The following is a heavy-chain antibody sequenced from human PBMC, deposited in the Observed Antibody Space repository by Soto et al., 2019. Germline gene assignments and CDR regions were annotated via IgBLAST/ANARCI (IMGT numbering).Heavy chain of an antibody. J-gene: IGHJ5*02. Sequence: QLQLQESGPGLVKPSETLSLTCTVSGGSISSSSYYWGWIRQPPGKGLEWIGSIYYSGSTYYNPSLKSRVTISVDTSKYQFSLKLSSVTAADTAVYYCARQEFGELPGAVFDPWGQGTLVTVSS. D-gene: IGHD3-10*01. CDR2: IYYSGST. CDR1: GGSISSSSYY. V-gene: IGHV4-39*01. CDR3: ARQEFGELPGAVFDP.